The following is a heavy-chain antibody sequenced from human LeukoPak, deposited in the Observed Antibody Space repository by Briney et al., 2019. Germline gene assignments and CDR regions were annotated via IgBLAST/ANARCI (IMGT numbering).Heavy chain of an antibody. J-gene: IGHJ3*01. CDR2: IYYSGST. CDR3: ARERGTIVGTASSLSHAFDV. V-gene: IGHV4-59*01. CDR1: SGSISSYY. Sequence: SETLSLTCTVSSGSISSYYWSWIRQPPGKGLEWIGYIYYSGSTNYNPSLKGRVTISVDTSKNQFSLKLTSVTAADTAAYYCARERGTIVGTASSLSHAFDVWGQGTMVTVSS. D-gene: IGHD1-26*01.